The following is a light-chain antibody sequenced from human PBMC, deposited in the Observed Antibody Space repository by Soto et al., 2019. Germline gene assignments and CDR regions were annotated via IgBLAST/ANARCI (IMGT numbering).Light chain of an antibody. Sequence: EIVLTQSPGTLSLSPGERATLSCRASQSVSSSYLAWYQQKPGQAPRLLIYDASNRATGIPARFSGSGSGTEFTLSISSLQSEDFAVYYCKQYKEWPPFTFGQGTRLE. CDR2: DAS. CDR3: KQYKEWPPFT. J-gene: IGKJ5*01. CDR1: QSVSSSY. V-gene: IGKV3D-15*01.